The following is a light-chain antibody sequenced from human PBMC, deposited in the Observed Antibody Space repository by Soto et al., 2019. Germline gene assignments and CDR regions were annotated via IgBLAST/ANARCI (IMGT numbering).Light chain of an antibody. V-gene: IGKV1-27*01. CDR3: QKYNSVPFT. CDR2: GAY. J-gene: IGKJ5*01. CDR1: QGISNY. Sequence: DIQMTQSPSSLSASVGDRVTITCRASQGISNYLAWYQQKPGKVPKVLISGAYTLQSGVPSRFSGSGSGTDFTLTISSLQPEDVAVYYCQKYNSVPFTFGQGTRLEIK.